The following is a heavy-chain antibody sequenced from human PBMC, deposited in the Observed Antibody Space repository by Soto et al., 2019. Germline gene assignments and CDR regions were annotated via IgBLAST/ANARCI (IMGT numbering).Heavy chain of an antibody. D-gene: IGHD3-22*01. CDR2: IYWDDDK. CDR1: GFSLSTSGVG. CDR3: AHRLSSPYYYDSSGYYLRTWFDP. Sequence: QITLKESGPTLVKPTQTLTLTCTFSGFSLSTSGVGVGWIRQPPGKALELLELIYWDDDKRYSPSLKSRLTITKDTSKTQVVLTMTNMDPADTATYYCAHRLSSPYYYDSSGYYLRTWFDPWGQGTLVTVSS. V-gene: IGHV2-5*02. J-gene: IGHJ5*02.